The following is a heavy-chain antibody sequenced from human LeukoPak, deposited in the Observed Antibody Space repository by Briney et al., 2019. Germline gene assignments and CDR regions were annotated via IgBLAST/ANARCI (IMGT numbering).Heavy chain of an antibody. CDR1: GDSVSSNSAA. CDR2: TYYRSKWYN. V-gene: IGHV6-1*01. D-gene: IGHD3-10*01. J-gene: IGHJ6*02. Sequence: SQTLPLTCAISGDSVSSNSAAWNWIRQSPSRGLEWLGRTYYRSKWYNDYAVSVKSRITINPDTSKNQFSLQLNSVTPEDTAVYYCARADTMVRGVIVYYYGMDVWGQGTTVTVSS. CDR3: ARADTMVRGVIVYYYGMDV.